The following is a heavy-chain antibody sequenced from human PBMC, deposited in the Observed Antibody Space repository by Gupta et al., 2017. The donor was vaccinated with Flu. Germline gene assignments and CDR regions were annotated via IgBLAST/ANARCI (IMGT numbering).Heavy chain of an antibody. CDR1: GFTFSIYA. D-gene: IGHD6-19*01. V-gene: IGHV3-23*01. CDR3: AKVYSSGWYFFDY. J-gene: IGHJ4*02. Sequence: EVQLLESGGGLVRPGGSLSLPCAAFGFTFSIYAMSWVRQAPGKGLEWVSAISGSGGSTYYADSVKGRFTISRDNSKNTLYLQMNSLRAEDTAVYYCAKVYSSGWYFFDYWGQGTLVTVSS. CDR2: ISGSGGST.